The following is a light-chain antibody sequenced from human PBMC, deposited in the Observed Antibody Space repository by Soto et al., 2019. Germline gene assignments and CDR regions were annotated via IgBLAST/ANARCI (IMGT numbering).Light chain of an antibody. Sequence: QSVLTRPPSVSGAPGQRVTISCTGSSSNIGAGYDVHWYQQLPGTAPKLLIYGNSNRPSGVPVRFSGSKSGTSASLAITGFQAEDAADYYTQSYDSSLSGLFGRGTKVTVL. CDR2: GNS. CDR1: SSNIGAGYD. V-gene: IGLV1-40*01. J-gene: IGLJ2*01. CDR3: QSYDSSLSGL.